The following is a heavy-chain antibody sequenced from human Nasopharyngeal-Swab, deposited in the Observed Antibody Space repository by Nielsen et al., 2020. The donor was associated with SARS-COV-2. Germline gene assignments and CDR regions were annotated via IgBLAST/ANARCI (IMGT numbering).Heavy chain of an antibody. J-gene: IGHJ6*02. CDR1: GFTFSSYA. V-gene: IGHV3-23*03. CDR3: AKEEGPGYSSSYKNYYYYYGMDV. D-gene: IGHD6-6*01. Sequence: LSLTCAASGFTFSSYAMSWVRQAPGKGLEWVSVIYSGGSSTYYADSVKGRFTISRDNSKNTLYLQMNSLRAEDTAVYYCAKEEGPGYSSSYKNYYYYYGMDVWGQGTTVTVSS. CDR2: IYSGGSST.